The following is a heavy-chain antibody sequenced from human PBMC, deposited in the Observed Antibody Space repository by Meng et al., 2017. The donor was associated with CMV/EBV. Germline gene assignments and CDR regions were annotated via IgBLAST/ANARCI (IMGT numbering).Heavy chain of an antibody. J-gene: IGHJ4*02. CDR3: ARESMVRRED. D-gene: IGHD3-10*01. CDR2: INHSGST. Sequence: QVQLQQWGAGLLKPSETLSLPCAVYGGSFSGYYWSWIRQPPGKGLEWIGEINHSGSTNYNPSLKSRVTISVDTSKNQFSLKLSSVTAADTAVYYCARESMVRREDWGQGTLVTVSS. CDR1: GGSFSGYY. V-gene: IGHV4-34*01.